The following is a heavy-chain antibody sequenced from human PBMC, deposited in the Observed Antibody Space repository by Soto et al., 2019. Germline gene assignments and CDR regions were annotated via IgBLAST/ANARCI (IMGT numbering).Heavy chain of an antibody. CDR1: GFSFRDYY. Sequence: AGSLRLSCAASGFSFRDYYMSWLRQAPGKGLEWVSYISSSGSTIYYADSVKGRFTISRDNAKNSLYLQMNSLRAEDTAVYYCASMAGTFYFDYWGHGTLVTVSS. J-gene: IGHJ4*01. CDR2: ISSSGSTI. CDR3: ASMAGTFYFDY. D-gene: IGHD6-19*01. V-gene: IGHV3-11*01.